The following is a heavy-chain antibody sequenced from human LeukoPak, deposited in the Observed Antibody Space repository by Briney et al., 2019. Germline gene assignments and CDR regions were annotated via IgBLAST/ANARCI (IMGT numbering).Heavy chain of an antibody. CDR2: IKQDGNEI. CDR3: ATEVGSPAIRSAFNI. Sequence: GGSLRLSCAASGSTFSSYWMSWVRQAPGKGLEWVANIKQDGNEINYVDSVKGRFTISRDNAKNSLYLQMNSLRAEDTAVYYCATEVGSPAIRSAFNIWGQGTMVTVSS. J-gene: IGHJ3*02. D-gene: IGHD2-2*01. CDR1: GSTFSSYW. V-gene: IGHV3-7*01.